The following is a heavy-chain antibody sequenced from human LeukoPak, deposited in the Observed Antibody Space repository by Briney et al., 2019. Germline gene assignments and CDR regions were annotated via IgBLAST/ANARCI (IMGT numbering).Heavy chain of an antibody. CDR3: ARGAPAAGTGYYYYMDV. D-gene: IGHD6-13*01. J-gene: IGHJ6*03. CDR2: IIPIFGTA. V-gene: IGHV1-69*06. Sequence: SVKVSCKASGGAFSSYAISWVRQAPGQGLEWMGGIIPIFGTANYAQKFQGRVTITADKSTSTAYMELSSLRSEDTAVYYCARGAPAAGTGYYYYMDVWGKGTTVTVSS. CDR1: GGAFSSYA.